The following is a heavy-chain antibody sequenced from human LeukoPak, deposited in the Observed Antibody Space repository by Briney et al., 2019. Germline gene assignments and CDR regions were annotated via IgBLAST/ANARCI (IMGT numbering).Heavy chain of an antibody. J-gene: IGHJ6*03. CDR3: ARDLWYCSSTSCYGYYYYYMDV. Sequence: ASVKVSCKASGYTFTGYYMHWVRQAPGQGLEWMGWINPNSGGTNYAQKFQGRVTMTRDTSISTAYMELSRLRSDDTAVYYCARDLWYCSSTSCYGYYYYYMDVWGKGTTVTVSS. D-gene: IGHD2-2*01. V-gene: IGHV1-2*02. CDR1: GYTFTGYY. CDR2: INPNSGGT.